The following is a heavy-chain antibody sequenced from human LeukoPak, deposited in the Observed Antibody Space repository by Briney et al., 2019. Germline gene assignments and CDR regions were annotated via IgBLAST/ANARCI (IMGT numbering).Heavy chain of an antibody. D-gene: IGHD2-15*01. CDR1: GLTFRNYA. CDR3: AKGGHYSFFDY. Sequence: GGSLRLSCAASGLTFRNYAMSWVREAPGKGLEWVSTISGDDTETFFADSVRGRFTISRDNSKSTVSLQMNSLRVEDMAVYYCAKGGHYSFFDYWGRGTLVIVSS. V-gene: IGHV3-23*01. CDR2: ISGDDTET. J-gene: IGHJ4*02.